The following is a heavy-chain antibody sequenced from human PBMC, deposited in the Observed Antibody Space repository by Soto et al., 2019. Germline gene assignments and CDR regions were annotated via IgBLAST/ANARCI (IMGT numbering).Heavy chain of an antibody. V-gene: IGHV1-69*13. CDR1: LGTFSSYA. J-gene: IGHJ6*02. Sequence: ASVRVSCKSSLGTFSSYAINLVRQAPGQGLEWMGGIIPIFGTATYAQNFQDRVTITADVSTNTAYMELSSLRSADTAMYYCARENRYFFYGMDVWGQGTTVTVSS. CDR3: ARENRYFFYGMDV. CDR2: IIPIFGTA.